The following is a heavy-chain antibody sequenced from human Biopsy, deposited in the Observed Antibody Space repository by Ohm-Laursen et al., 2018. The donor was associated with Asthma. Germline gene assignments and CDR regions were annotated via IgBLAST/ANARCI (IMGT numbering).Heavy chain of an antibody. CDR3: ARDIAFGGVHDF. CDR1: GFTVSRDY. D-gene: IGHD3-16*01. Sequence: SLRLSCAASGFTVSRDYMFWVRQAPGKGLEWVSVIYSGGTSHTADSVRGRFTISRDYSKNTLYLQMHSLRAEDTAVYYCARDIAFGGVHDFWGQGTLVAVSS. J-gene: IGHJ4*02. V-gene: IGHV3-53*01. CDR2: IYSGGTS.